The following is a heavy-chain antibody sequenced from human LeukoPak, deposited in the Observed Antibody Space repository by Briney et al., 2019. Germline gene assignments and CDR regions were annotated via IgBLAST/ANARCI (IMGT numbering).Heavy chain of an antibody. CDR2: INSDVTLT. J-gene: IGHJ4*02. V-gene: IGHV3-74*01. D-gene: IGHD2/OR15-2a*01. CDR3: VSFYETY. Sequence: GGSLRLSCAASEFTFSSYWMHWVRQAPGKGLVWVSRINSDVTLTTYADSVKGRFTISRDNAKNTVYLQMNNLRAEDTAVYYCVSFYETYWGRGTLVTVSS. CDR1: EFTFSSYW.